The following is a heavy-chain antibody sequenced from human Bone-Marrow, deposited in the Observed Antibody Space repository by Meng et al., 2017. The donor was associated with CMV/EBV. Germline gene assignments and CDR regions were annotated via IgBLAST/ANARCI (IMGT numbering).Heavy chain of an antibody. D-gene: IGHD2-2*01. CDR3: ARRRRDCSSTSCSETLGWFDP. V-gene: IGHV3-23*01. Sequence: GESLKISCAASGFTFSSYAMSWVRQAPGKGLEWVSGISGSGGSTYYADSVKGRFTISRDNFKNTLYLQMNSLRAEDTAVYYCARRRRDCSSTSCSETLGWFDPWGQGTLVTVSS. CDR1: GFTFSSYA. J-gene: IGHJ5*02. CDR2: ISGSGGST.